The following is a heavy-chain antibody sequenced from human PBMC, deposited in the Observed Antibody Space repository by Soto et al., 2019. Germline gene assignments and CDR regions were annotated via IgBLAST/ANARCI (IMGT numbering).Heavy chain of an antibody. J-gene: IGHJ4*02. CDR1: GFTFSSYA. Sequence: EVQLLESGGGLVQPGGSLRLSCAASGFTFSSYAMSWVRQAPGKGLEWVSAISGSGGSTYYADSVKGRFTIPRDNSKNTLYLQMNSLRAEDTAVYYCTRRSSGWDFDYWGQGTVVTVSS. V-gene: IGHV3-23*01. CDR3: TRRSSGWDFDY. D-gene: IGHD6-19*01. CDR2: ISGSGGST.